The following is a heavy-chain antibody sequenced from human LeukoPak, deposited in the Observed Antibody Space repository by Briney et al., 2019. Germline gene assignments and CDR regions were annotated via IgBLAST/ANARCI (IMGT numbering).Heavy chain of an antibody. CDR2: INSDGSRT. V-gene: IGHV3-74*01. CDR1: GFTFSSYW. J-gene: IGHJ5*02. CDR3: ARGGPVKSIYDPHWYDP. D-gene: IGHD5/OR15-5a*01. Sequence: PGGSLRLSCAASGFTFSSYWLHWVRQTPGKGLAWVSRINSDGSRTNYADSVKGRLTSSRDNAKNTLYLQMNSLRVEDTAVYFCARGGPVKSIYDPHWYDPWGQGTLVTVSS.